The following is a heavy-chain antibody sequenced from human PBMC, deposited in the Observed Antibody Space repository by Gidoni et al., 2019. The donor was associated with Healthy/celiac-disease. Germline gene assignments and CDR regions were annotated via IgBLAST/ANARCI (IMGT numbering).Heavy chain of an antibody. Sequence: HLHPQASRPGLVKPSATLSLTCTVLGGSISRSRYYCGWIRQPPGTGLEWMGSSDYSGSSYYNPSLKSRVTRSEDTSKNQFSLKLSSVTAADTAVYYCARHLYSSGWYSSYFDYWGQGTLVTVSS. CDR1: GGSISRSRYY. V-gene: IGHV4-39*01. D-gene: IGHD6-19*01. CDR3: ARHLYSSGWYSSYFDY. J-gene: IGHJ4*02. CDR2: SDYSGSS.